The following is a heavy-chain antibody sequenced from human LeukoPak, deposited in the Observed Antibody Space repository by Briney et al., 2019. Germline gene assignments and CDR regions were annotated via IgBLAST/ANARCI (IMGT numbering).Heavy chain of an antibody. J-gene: IGHJ4*02. V-gene: IGHV3-30*18. CDR2: ISYDGSNK. D-gene: IGHD3-22*01. Sequence: GGSLRLSCAASGFTFSSYGMHWVRQPPGKGLEWVAVISYDGSNKYYADSVKGRFTISRDNSKNTLYLQMNSLRAEDTAVYYCAKGDYYDSSGTLYWGQGTLVTVSS. CDR3: AKGDYYDSSGTLY. CDR1: GFTFSSYG.